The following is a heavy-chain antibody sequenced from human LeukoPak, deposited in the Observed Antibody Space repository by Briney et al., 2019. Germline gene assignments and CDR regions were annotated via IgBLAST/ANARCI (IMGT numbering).Heavy chain of an antibody. CDR2: ISGSGGST. Sequence: GGSLRLSCAASGFTFSSYAMSWVRQAPGKGLEWVSAISGSGGSTHYADSVKGRFTISRDNSKNTLYLQMNSLRAEDTAVYYCVKATYCSGGSCYYFDYWGQGTLVTVSS. J-gene: IGHJ4*02. D-gene: IGHD2-15*01. CDR3: VKATYCSGGSCYYFDY. V-gene: IGHV3-23*01. CDR1: GFTFSSYA.